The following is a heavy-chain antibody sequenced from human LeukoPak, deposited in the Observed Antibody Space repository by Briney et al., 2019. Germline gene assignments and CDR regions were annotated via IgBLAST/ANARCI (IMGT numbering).Heavy chain of an antibody. D-gene: IGHD6-19*01. CDR3: ARDAPLAVAGRWDYYYYMDV. Sequence: SETLSLTCTVSGGSISSYYWSWIRQPPGKGLEWIGYIYYSGSTNYNPSLKSRVTISVDTSKNQFSLKLSSMTAADTAVYYCARDAPLAVAGRWDYYYYMDVWGKGTTVTVSS. V-gene: IGHV4-59*01. CDR2: IYYSGST. J-gene: IGHJ6*03. CDR1: GGSISSYY.